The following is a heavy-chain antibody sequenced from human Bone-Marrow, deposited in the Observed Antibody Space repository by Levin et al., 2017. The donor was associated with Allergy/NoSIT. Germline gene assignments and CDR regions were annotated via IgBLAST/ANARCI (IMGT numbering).Heavy chain of an antibody. Sequence: GVSLRLSCTASGFTFSDYGINWVRQAPGKGLEWVGFIRNKDYGATTEYAASVKGRFIISRDDSKSIAYLQMNSLRTEDTAVYYCIRDRPAVTSPIRVFDYWGQGTLVSVSS. J-gene: IGHJ4*02. CDR3: IRDRPAVTSPIRVFDY. V-gene: IGHV3-49*04. D-gene: IGHD2-2*02. CDR1: GFTFSDYG. CDR2: IRNKDYGATT.